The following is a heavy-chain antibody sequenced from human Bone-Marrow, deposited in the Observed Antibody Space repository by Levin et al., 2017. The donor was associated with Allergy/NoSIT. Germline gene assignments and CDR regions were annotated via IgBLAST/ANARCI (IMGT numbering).Heavy chain of an antibody. J-gene: IGHJ4*02. CDR3: AKADGRYGSGSYSD. V-gene: IGHV3-30*18. Sequence: GGSLRLSCSTFGFRFSSYGMHWVRQAPGKGLEWVALISYDGDNKYCADSVKGRFTISRDNSKNTLYLQMDSLRAEDTAVYYCAKADGRYGSGSYSDWGQGTLVTVFS. CDR2: ISYDGDNK. D-gene: IGHD3-10*01. CDR1: GFRFSSYG.